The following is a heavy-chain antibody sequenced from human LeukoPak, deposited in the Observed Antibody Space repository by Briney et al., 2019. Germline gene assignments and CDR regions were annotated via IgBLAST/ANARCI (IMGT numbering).Heavy chain of an antibody. D-gene: IGHD6-6*01. CDR2: IIPIFGTA. V-gene: IGHV1-69*01. J-gene: IGHJ4*02. CDR1: GGTFSSYA. CDR3: AREKVSVYSSSPEREYYFDY. Sequence: GSSVKVSCKASGGTFSSYAISWVRQAPGQGLEWMGGIIPIFGTANYAQKFQGRVTITADESTSTAYMELSSLRSEDTAVYYCAREKVSVYSSSPEREYYFDYWGQGTLVTVSS.